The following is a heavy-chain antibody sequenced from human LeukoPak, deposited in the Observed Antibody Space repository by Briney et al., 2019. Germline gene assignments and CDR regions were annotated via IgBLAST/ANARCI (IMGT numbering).Heavy chain of an antibody. CDR2: INHSGST. CDR3: ASTLYYYDSSGYLH. CDR1: GGSFSGYY. J-gene: IGHJ4*02. D-gene: IGHD3-22*01. Sequence: SETLSLTCTVYGGSFSGYYWSWIRQPPGKGLEWIGEINHSGSTNYNPSLKSRVTISVDTSKNQFSLKLSSVTAADTAVYYCASTLYYYDSSGYLHWGQGTLVTVSS. V-gene: IGHV4-34*01.